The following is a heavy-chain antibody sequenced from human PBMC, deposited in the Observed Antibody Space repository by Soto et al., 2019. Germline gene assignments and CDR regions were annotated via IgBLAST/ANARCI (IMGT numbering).Heavy chain of an antibody. CDR1: GYTFTSYG. CDR2: ISAYNGNT. V-gene: IGHV1-18*01. Sequence: GASVKVSCKASGYTFTSYGISWVRQAPGQGLEWKGWISAYNGNTNYAQKLQGRVTMTTDSSMSLAYMELRSLRSDDTAVYFCASTGGMAAAGTHNWFDPWGQGTLVTVSS. CDR3: ASTGGMAAAGTHNWFDP. J-gene: IGHJ5*02. D-gene: IGHD6-13*01.